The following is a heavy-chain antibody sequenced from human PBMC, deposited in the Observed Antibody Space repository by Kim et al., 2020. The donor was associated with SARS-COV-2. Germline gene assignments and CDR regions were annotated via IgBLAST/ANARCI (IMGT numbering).Heavy chain of an antibody. Sequence: SETLSLTCTVSGGSISSGSYYWSWIRQPAGKGLEWIGRIYTSGSTNYNPSLKSRVTISVDTSKNQFSLKLNSVTAADTAVYYCARENIAADRSPWGQGTLVTVSS. CDR1: GGSISSGSYY. CDR3: ARENIAADRSP. D-gene: IGHD6-13*01. CDR2: IYTSGST. J-gene: IGHJ5*02. V-gene: IGHV4-61*02.